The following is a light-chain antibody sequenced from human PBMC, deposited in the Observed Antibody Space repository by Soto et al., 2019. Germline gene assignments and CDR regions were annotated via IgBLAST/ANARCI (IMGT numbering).Light chain of an antibody. CDR3: CSYAGSYTWV. J-gene: IGLJ3*02. CDR2: EVT. CDR1: SXXVGSRNL. V-gene: IGLV2-23*02. Sequence: QSALTQPASVSGSPGQSITIXCTGXSXXVGSRNLVSWYQQHPGKAPKLIIYEVTKWPSGVSNRFSGSKSGNTASLTIFGLQAEDEADYYCCSYAGSYTWVFGGGTKLTVL.